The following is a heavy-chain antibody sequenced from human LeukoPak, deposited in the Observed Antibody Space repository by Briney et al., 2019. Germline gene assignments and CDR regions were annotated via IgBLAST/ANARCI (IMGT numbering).Heavy chain of an antibody. J-gene: IGHJ5*02. Sequence: GGSLRLSCAASGFTFSSYAMHWVRQAPGKGLEWVAFIRYDGGNKYYADSVKGRFTISRDNSKNTLYLQMNTLKTEDTAVYYCSTEGLAYCDGDCYSWGQGTLVTVSS. V-gene: IGHV3-30*02. D-gene: IGHD2-21*02. CDR2: IRYDGGNK. CDR3: STEGLAYCDGDCYS. CDR1: GFTFSSYA.